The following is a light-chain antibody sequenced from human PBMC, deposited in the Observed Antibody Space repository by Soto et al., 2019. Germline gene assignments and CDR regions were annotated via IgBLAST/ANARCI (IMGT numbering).Light chain of an antibody. CDR2: DAS. CDR3: QQYSDLPLT. J-gene: IGKJ4*01. CDR1: QNIAKY. V-gene: IGKV1-33*01. Sequence: DIQMTQSPSSLSASIGERVTITCQASQNIAKYLNWYQQKPGKAPKVLIYDASTLETGVPSRFSGSGSATHFTFTISSLQPEDFATYYCQQYSDLPLTFGGGTKVEI.